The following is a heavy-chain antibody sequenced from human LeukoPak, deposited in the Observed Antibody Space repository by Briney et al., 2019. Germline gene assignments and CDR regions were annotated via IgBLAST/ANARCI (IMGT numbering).Heavy chain of an antibody. CDR2: IYYTGRT. Sequence: SETLSLTCSVSGGSINNYYWSWIRQPPGKGLEYIGFIYYTGRTNYDSALKSRVTISVGTSKNQFSLNLNSVTAADTAVYYCARYGAAGYYLDYWGQGTLVTVSS. J-gene: IGHJ4*02. D-gene: IGHD2-2*03. V-gene: IGHV4-59*01. CDR1: GGSINNYY. CDR3: ARYGAAGYYLDY.